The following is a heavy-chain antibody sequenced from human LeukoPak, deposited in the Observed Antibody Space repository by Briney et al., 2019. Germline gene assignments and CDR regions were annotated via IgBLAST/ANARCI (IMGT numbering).Heavy chain of an antibody. J-gene: IGHJ4*02. CDR3: ARTQYCSSTSCYFGYFDY. D-gene: IGHD2-2*01. CDR2: ILDSGST. Sequence: SETLSLTCAVYSGSFRGYYWSWIRQPPGKGLEWIGYILDSGSTNSNPSLKSRITLSVDTSKNQFSLKLSSVTAADTAVYYCARTQYCSSTSCYFGYFDYWGQGTLVTVSS. CDR1: SGSFRGYY. V-gene: IGHV4-59*01.